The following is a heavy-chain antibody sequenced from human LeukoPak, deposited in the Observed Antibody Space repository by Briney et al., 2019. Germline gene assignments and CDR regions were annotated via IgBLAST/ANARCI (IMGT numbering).Heavy chain of an antibody. J-gene: IGHJ4*02. CDR1: GGSISSGSYY. CDR3: ARRDLRYCSNDICSLFDY. V-gene: IGHV4-39*01. CDR2: IYYSGST. D-gene: IGHD2-8*01. Sequence: SETLSLTCTVSGGSISSGSYYWGWIRQPPGKGLEWIGTIYYSGSTHYNPSLKSRVTISVDTSKNQFSPKLTSVTATDTAVYYCARRDLRYCSNDICSLFDYWGQGTLVTVSS.